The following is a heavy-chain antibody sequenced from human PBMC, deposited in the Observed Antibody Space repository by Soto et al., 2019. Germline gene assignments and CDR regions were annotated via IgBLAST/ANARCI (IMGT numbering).Heavy chain of an antibody. CDR1: GFTFSSNA. CDR3: AKALNRDFSDIDS. V-gene: IGHV3-23*01. D-gene: IGHD3-10*01. Sequence: PGGSLRLSCAASGFTFSSNAMTWVRQAPGKGLEWVSAISDSGGSTYYADSMKGRFTISRDNSKNTLYLQMNSLRAEDTAVYYCAKALNRDFSDIDSSGQATQVTVSS. CDR2: ISDSGGST. J-gene: IGHJ4*02.